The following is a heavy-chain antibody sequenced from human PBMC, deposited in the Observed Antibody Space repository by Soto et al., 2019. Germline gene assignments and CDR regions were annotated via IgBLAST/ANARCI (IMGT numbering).Heavy chain of an antibody. CDR2: ISYDGSLI. D-gene: IGHD6-19*01. V-gene: IGHV3-30*18. J-gene: IGHJ4*02. Sequence: QVQLVESGGGVVQPGRSLRLSCAASGFTFSSYGIQWVRQAPGKGLEWVAVISYDGSLIYYADSVKGRFTISRDNSKNTLYLQMNSLRVEDTAVYYCAKEYTLYNSGWFFDYLGQGTLVTVSS. CDR3: AKEYTLYNSGWFFDY. CDR1: GFTFSSYG.